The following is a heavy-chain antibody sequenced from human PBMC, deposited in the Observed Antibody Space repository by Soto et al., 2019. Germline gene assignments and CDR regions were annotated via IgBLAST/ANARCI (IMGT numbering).Heavy chain of an antibody. Sequence: GGSLRLSCASSGFTLSMSAVNLVSQAPGKGLEWVSYISDSGDRTYYADSVKGRFTISRDRSKNTVSLQMDSLRAEDTAVYYCAKDRGIIVTAGDAFDVWGQGTKVTVAS. CDR3: AKDRGIIVTAGDAFDV. CDR2: ISDSGDRT. V-gene: IGHV3-23*01. CDR1: GFTLSMSA. D-gene: IGHD3-16*02. J-gene: IGHJ3*01.